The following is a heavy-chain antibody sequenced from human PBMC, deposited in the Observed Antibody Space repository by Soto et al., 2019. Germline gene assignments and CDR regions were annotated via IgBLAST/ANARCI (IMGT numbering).Heavy chain of an antibody. CDR2: IYYSGSN. D-gene: IGHD1-1*01. Sequence: QVQLQESGPGLVKPSQTLSLNCTVSGCAISSGGYYWSWIRQHPGKGLEWIGYIYYSGSNYYNPSLKSRVTISVDTSKNQFSLKLSSVTAADTAVYYCARWPQLEPRFDYWGQGTLVTVSS. CDR3: ARWPQLEPRFDY. V-gene: IGHV4-31*03. CDR1: GCAISSGGYY. J-gene: IGHJ4*02.